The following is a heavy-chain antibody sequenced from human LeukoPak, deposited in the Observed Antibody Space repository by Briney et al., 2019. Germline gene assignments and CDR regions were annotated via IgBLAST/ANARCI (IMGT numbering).Heavy chain of an antibody. CDR2: INTNTGNP. J-gene: IGHJ4*02. CDR1: GYTFTSYA. D-gene: IGHD2-8*01. Sequence: GASVKVSCTASGYTFTSYAMNWVRQAPGQGLEWMGWINTNTGNPTYAQGFTGRFVFSLDTSVSTAYLQISSLKAEDTAVYYCARGRYCTNGVCYLRKDVGFDYWGQGTLVTVSS. V-gene: IGHV7-4-1*02. CDR3: ARGRYCTNGVCYLRKDVGFDY.